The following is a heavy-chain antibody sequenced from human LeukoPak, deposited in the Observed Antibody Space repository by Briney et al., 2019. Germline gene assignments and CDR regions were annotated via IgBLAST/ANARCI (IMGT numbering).Heavy chain of an antibody. CDR3: ARAPLIIPAADLAP. Sequence: ASVKVSCKASGGTFSSYAISWVRQAPGQGLEWMGWISAYNGNTNYAQKLQGRVTMTTDTSTSTAYMELRSLRSDDTAVYYCARAPLIIPAADLAPGGQGTLVTVST. D-gene: IGHD3-3*01. CDR2: ISAYNGNT. J-gene: IGHJ5*02. V-gene: IGHV1-18*01. CDR1: GGTFSSYA.